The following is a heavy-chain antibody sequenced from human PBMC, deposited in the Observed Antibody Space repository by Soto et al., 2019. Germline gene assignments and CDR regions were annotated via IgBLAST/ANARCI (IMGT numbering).Heavy chain of an antibody. J-gene: IGHJ4*02. CDR3: AKDWSDLLPVY. CDR1: GFTFSSYA. Sequence: DVQLLESGGGLVHLGGSLRLSCTASGFTFSSYAMSWVRQAPGKGLEWVSGIGGTGVYTYYADSVKGRFIISRDNSMNTVYLQMNSLRAEDTAVYYCAKDWSDLLPVYWGQGTLVTVSS. D-gene: IGHD1-26*01. CDR2: IGGTGVYT. V-gene: IGHV3-23*01.